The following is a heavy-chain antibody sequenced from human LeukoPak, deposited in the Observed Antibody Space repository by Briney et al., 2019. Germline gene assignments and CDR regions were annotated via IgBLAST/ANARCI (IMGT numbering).Heavy chain of an antibody. D-gene: IGHD5-24*01. J-gene: IGHJ3*02. Sequence: SETLSLTCTVSGGSISSSSYYWGWIRQPPGKGLEWIGSIYYSGSTYYNPSLKSRVTISVDTSKNQFSLKLSSVTAADTAVYYCARGLLRWLQFRRGPFDIWGQGTMVTVSS. CDR2: IYYSGST. V-gene: IGHV4-39*01. CDR1: GGSISSSSYY. CDR3: ARGLLRWLQFRRGPFDI.